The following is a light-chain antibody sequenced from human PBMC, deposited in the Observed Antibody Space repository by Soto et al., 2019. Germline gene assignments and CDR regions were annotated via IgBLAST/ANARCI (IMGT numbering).Light chain of an antibody. V-gene: IGKV3-11*01. J-gene: IGKJ2*01. CDR2: DAS. Sequence: EIVLTQSPATLSLSPGERATLSCRASQSVSSYLAWYQQKPGQAPTLLIFDASKTATGIPARFSGSGSGTDFTLTISSLEPEDVAVYYCQQRNNGYTFGQGTKLEIK. CDR3: QQRNNGYT. CDR1: QSVSSY.